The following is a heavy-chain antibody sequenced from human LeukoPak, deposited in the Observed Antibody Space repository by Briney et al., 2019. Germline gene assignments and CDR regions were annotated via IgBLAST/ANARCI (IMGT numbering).Heavy chain of an antibody. CDR2: LYVSGGT. J-gene: IGHJ6*02. Sequence: GGSLRLSCAASGFTVSTNYMSWVRQAPGKGLAWVSILYVSGGTYYADSVKGRFIISRDNSKNTLYLQMYNLKAEDTAVYYCARDRLFDHGSGSPRRSYYAMDVWGQGTTVTVSS. CDR3: ARDRLFDHGSGSPRRSYYAMDV. V-gene: IGHV3-53*01. D-gene: IGHD3-10*01. CDR1: GFTVSTNY.